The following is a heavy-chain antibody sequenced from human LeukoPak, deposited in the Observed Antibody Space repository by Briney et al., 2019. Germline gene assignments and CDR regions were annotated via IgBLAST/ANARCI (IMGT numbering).Heavy chain of an antibody. CDR1: GGTFSSYA. J-gene: IGHJ4*02. CDR2: INPNSGST. V-gene: IGHV1-2*02. D-gene: IGHD3-3*01. Sequence: ASVKVSCKASGGTFSSYAISWVRQAPGQGLEWMGWINPNSGSTNYAQKFQGRVTMTRDTSISTAYMELSRLRSDDTAVYYCARDDGDLEWLLYDWGQGTLVTVSS. CDR3: ARDDGDLEWLLYD.